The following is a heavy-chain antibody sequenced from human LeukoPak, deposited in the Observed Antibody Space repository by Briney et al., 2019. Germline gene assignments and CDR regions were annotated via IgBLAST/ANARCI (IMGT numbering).Heavy chain of an antibody. CDR1: GFTFDDYA. CDR3: AKDPGYYCDRPVFDY. Sequence: GGSLRLSCAASGFTFDDYAMHWVRQAPGKGLEWVSGISWNSGSIGYADSVKGRFTISRDNAKNSLYLQMNSLRAGDTALYYCAKDPGYYCDRPVFDYWGQGTLVTVSS. CDR2: ISWNSGSI. V-gene: IGHV3-9*01. D-gene: IGHD3-22*01. J-gene: IGHJ4*02.